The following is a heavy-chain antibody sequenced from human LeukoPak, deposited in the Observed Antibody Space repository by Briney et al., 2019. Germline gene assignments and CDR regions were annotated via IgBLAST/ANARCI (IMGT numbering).Heavy chain of an antibody. CDR2: IYYSGIT. J-gene: IGHJ3*02. V-gene: IGHV4-59*08. Sequence: KPSETLSLTCTVSGGSISSSYWSWLRQPPGKGLEWIGYIYYSGITNYNPSLKSRVTISLDTSKNQFSLKLNSVTAADTAVYYCARHLMPPTVTTWGAFDIWGQGTMVTVSS. CDR3: ARHLMPPTVTTWGAFDI. CDR1: GGSISSSY. D-gene: IGHD4-17*01.